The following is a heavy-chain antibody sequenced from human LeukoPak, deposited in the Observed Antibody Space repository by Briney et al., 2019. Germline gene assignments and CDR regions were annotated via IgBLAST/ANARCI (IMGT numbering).Heavy chain of an antibody. CDR1: GFTFSSYA. V-gene: IGHV3-23*01. D-gene: IGHD3-10*01. CDR3: ASGIYYGSGIYRNDYH. J-gene: IGHJ4*02. CDR2: ISGSGGST. Sequence: GGTLRLSCAASGFTFSSYAMSWVRQAPGEGLEWVSAISGSGGSTYYADSVKGRFTVSRDNANSTLYLQMSSLRVDDTAVYYCASGIYYGSGIYRNDYHWGQGTLVTVSS.